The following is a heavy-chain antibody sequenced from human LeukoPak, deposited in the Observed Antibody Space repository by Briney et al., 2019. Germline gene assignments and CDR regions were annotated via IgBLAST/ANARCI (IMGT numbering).Heavy chain of an antibody. CDR2: NPKSGDT. D-gene: IGHD1-26*01. CDR1: GYTFTGYH. Sequence: ASVKVSCKASGYTFTGYHIHWVRQAPGQGLEWMGGNPKSGDTNYAQKFQGRVTMTRDTSITTAYMELSNLRSDDTAVYYCARSNSGSYYHFDYWGQGTLVTVSS. J-gene: IGHJ4*02. V-gene: IGHV1-2*02. CDR3: ARSNSGSYYHFDY.